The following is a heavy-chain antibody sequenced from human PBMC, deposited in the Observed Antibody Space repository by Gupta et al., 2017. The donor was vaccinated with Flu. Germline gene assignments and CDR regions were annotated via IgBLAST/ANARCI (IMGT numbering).Heavy chain of an antibody. CDR1: GASFSGYY. V-gene: IGHV4-34*01. J-gene: IGHJ4*02. CDR3: ARGSQVGLGFDC. CDR2: INHSGIT. Sequence: QVQLQQWGTGLLKPSETLSLTCVVYGASFSGYYWTWIRQPPGKGLELIGEINHSGITNYRPSLKSRVTTSVDTSKNQFSLKLKSVTAADTAIYYCARGSQVGLGFDCWGQGTLVTVSS. D-gene: IGHD7-27*01.